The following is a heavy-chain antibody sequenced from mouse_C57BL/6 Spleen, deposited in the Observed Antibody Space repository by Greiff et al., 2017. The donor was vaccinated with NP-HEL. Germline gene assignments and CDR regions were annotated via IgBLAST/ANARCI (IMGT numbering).Heavy chain of an antibody. J-gene: IGHJ2*01. CDR3: ARGGSYYFDY. CDR2: IHPNSGST. V-gene: IGHV1-64*01. Sequence: QVQLQQPGAELVKPGASVKLSCKASGYTFTSYWMHWVKQRPGQGLEWIGMIHPNSGSTNYNEKSKSKATLTVDKSSSTAYMQLSSLTSEDSAVYYCARGGSYYFDYWGQGTTLTVSS. CDR1: GYTFTSYW.